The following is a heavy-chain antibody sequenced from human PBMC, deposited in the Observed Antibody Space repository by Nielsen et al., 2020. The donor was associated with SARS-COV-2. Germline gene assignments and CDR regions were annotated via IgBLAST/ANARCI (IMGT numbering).Heavy chain of an antibody. CDR2: ISYDGSNK. J-gene: IGHJ4*02. Sequence: LTCAASGSTFSTYGMHWVRQAPGKGLEWVAAISYDGSNKYYVDSVKGRFTISRDNSKNTLYLQMSSLREEDTAVYYCAKDWTAIVVVPSGGVDYWGQGTLVTVSS. CDR1: GSTFSTYG. D-gene: IGHD2-15*01. V-gene: IGHV3-30*18. CDR3: AKDWTAIVVVPSGGVDY.